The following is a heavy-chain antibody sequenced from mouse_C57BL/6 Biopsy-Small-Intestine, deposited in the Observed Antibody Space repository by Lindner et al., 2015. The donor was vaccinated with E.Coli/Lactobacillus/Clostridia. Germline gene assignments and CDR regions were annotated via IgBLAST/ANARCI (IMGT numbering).Heavy chain of an antibody. J-gene: IGHJ4*01. Sequence: SVKVSCKASGYPFTSYGITWVRQAPGQGPEWVGWISGYNGDTDYAQKFQGRVTMTTDTSTTTAYMELKSLRFDDTAVYYCARGLAVTTFDYWGQGALVTVSS. CDR3: ARGLAVTTFDY. D-gene: IGHD2-12*01. CDR2: ISGYNGDT. V-gene: IGHV1-20*01. CDR1: GYPFTSYG.